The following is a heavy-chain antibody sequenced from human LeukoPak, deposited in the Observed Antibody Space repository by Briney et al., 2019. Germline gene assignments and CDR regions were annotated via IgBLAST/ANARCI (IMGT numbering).Heavy chain of an antibody. J-gene: IGHJ4*02. CDR3: AKGGVGDTNYYFDY. V-gene: IGHV3-30*18. D-gene: IGHD1-26*01. CDR2: ILYDGRNK. CDR1: GFTFSNFA. Sequence: PGRSLRLSCAASGFTFSNFAIHWVRQAPGKGLEWVAVILYDGRNKYYGDSVEGRFTISRDNSKNTVYLEMNSLRAEDTALYYCAKGGVGDTNYYFDYWGQGTLVTVSS.